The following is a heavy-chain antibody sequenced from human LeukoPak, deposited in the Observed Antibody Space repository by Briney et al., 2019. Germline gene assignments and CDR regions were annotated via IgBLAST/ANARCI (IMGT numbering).Heavy chain of an antibody. V-gene: IGHV4-39*01. CDR2: IYYSGST. J-gene: IGHJ3*02. CDR1: TFSSYW. CDR3: ARHDSSGPYNAFDI. Sequence: TFSSYWMSWVRQAPGKGLEWIGSIYYSGSTYYNPSLKSRVTISGDTSKNQFSLKLSSVTAADTAVYYCARHDSSGPYNAFDIWGQGTMVTVSS. D-gene: IGHD3-22*01.